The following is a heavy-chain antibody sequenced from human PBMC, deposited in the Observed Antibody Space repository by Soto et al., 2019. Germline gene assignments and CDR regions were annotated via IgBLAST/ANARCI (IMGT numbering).Heavy chain of an antibody. J-gene: IGHJ4*02. CDR2: IYYSGST. CDR3: ARTTPSAGSYPPVFDY. V-gene: IGHV4-39*01. CDR1: GGSISSSSYY. D-gene: IGHD1-26*01. Sequence: SETLSLTCTVSGGSISSSSYYWGWIRQPPGKGLEWIGSIYYSGSTYYNPSLKSRVTISVDTSKNQFSLKLSSVTAADTAVYYCARTTPSAGSYPPVFDYWGQGTLVTVSS.